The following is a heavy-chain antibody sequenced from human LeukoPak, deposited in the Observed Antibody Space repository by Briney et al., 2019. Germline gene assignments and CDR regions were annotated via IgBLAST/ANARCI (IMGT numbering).Heavy chain of an antibody. CDR3: ARGPYCSSTSCYYYCYYGMDV. CDR1: GGSFSGYY. J-gene: IGHJ6*02. D-gene: IGHD2-2*01. Sequence: SETLSLTCAVYGGSFSGYYWSWIRQPPGKGLEWIGEINHSGSTNYNPSLKSRVTISVDTSKNQFSLKLSSVTAADTAVYYCARGPYCSSTSCYYYCYYGMDVWGQGTTVTVSS. V-gene: IGHV4-34*01. CDR2: INHSGST.